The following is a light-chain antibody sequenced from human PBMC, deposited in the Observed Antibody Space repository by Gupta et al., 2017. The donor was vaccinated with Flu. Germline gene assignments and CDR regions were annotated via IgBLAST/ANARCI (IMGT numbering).Light chain of an antibody. CDR3: QYYDSSLSGSV. CDR2: GNN. Sequence: QSVLTQPPSVSGAPGQRVTISCTGSSSNLGAHYDVYWYQVLPGTAPRPLIFGNNNRPSGVPDRFSGSKAGTSASLAIAGLQAEDEGDDYCQYYDSSLSGSVFGGGTKLTGL. J-gene: IGLJ3*02. V-gene: IGLV1-40*01. CDR1: SSNLGAHYD.